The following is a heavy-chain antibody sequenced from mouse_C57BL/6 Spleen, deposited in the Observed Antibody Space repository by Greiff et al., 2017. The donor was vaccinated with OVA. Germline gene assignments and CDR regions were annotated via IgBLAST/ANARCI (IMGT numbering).Heavy chain of an antibody. V-gene: IGHV3-1*01. D-gene: IGHD2-4*01. CDR1: GYSITSGYY. CDR2: ISYSGST. CDR3: AGGDYDDWYFDD. J-gene: IGHJ1*03. Sequence: EVKLLESGPGMVKPSQSLSLTCSVTGYSITSGYYWHWIRHFPGNKLEWMGYISYSGSTNYNPSLKSRISITHATSKNHFFLKLNSVTTEDTATYYCAGGDYDDWYFDDWGTGTTVTVSS.